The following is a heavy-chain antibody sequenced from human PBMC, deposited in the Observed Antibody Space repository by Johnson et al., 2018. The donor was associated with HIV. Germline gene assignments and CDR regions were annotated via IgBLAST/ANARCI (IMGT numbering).Heavy chain of an antibody. J-gene: IGHJ3*02. CDR3: ARTISSYQGAFDI. CDR2: ISSSGSTI. CDR1: GFTVSSNY. V-gene: IGHV3-11*04. D-gene: IGHD1-26*01. Sequence: QVQLVESGGGVVQPGRSLRLSCAASGFTVSSNYMSWIRQAPGKGLEWVSYISSSGSTIYYADSVKGRFTISRDNAKNSLYLQMNSLRAEDTAVYYCARTISSYQGAFDIWGQGTMVTVSS.